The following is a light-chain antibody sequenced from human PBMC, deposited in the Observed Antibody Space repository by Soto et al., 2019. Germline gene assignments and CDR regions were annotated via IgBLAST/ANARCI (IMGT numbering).Light chain of an antibody. J-gene: IGKJ1*01. Sequence: EIVLTQSPGTLSLSPGERATLSCRASQSVSSSYFAWYQQKPGQAPRLLIYGASSRATGIPDRFSGSGSGTDFTLTTSRLEPEDFAAYYCQQYGRSPRTFGQGTKVEIK. CDR2: GAS. CDR3: QQYGRSPRT. CDR1: QSVSSSY. V-gene: IGKV3-20*01.